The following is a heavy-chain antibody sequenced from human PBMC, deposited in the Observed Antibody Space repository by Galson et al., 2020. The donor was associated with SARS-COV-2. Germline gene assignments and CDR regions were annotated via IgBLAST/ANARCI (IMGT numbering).Heavy chain of an antibody. CDR2: IYTSGST. V-gene: IGHV4-61*02. J-gene: IGHJ5*02. Sequence: SETLSLTCTVSGGSISSGSYYWSWIRQPAGKGLEWIGRIYTSGSTNYNPSLKSRVTISVDTSKNQFSLKLSSVTAADTAVYYCARGRHWGEVCSWGQGTLVTVSS. CDR3: ARGRHWGEVCS. CDR1: GGSISSGSYY. D-gene: IGHD3-16*01.